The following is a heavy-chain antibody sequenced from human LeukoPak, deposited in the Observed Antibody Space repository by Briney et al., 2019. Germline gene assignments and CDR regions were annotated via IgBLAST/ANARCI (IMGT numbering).Heavy chain of an antibody. CDR3: AKVPRYYYDSSGYYLPPFFDY. J-gene: IGHJ4*02. Sequence: GGSLRLPWAASGFTFSRYAVSWVRQAPRKGPGWASAISGSGGSTYYADSVKGRYTISRDNSKNTLYLQMNSLRAEDTAVYYCAKVPRYYYDSSGYYLPPFFDYWGQGTLVTVSS. V-gene: IGHV3-23*01. CDR2: ISGSGGST. CDR1: GFTFSRYA. D-gene: IGHD3-22*01.